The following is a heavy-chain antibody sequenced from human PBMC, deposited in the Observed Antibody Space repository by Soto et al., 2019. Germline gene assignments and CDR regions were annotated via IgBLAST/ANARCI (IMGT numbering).Heavy chain of an antibody. J-gene: IGHJ4*02. Sequence: LSLTCAVYGGSFSGYYWSWIRQPPGKGLEWIGEINHSGSTNYNPSLKSRVTISVDTSKNQFSLKLSSVTAADTAVYYCARGFIRSYFDYWGQGTLVTVSS. CDR2: INHSGST. D-gene: IGHD3-3*02. CDR3: ARGFIRSYFDY. CDR1: GGSFSGYY. V-gene: IGHV4-34*01.